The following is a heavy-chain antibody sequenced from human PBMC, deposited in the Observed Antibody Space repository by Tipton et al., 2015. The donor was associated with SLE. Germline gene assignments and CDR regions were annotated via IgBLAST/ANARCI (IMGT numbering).Heavy chain of an antibody. V-gene: IGHV4-34*01. CDR1: GGSFSGYY. J-gene: IGHJ4*02. CDR3: ARGYTIFGY. D-gene: IGHD3-3*01. CDR2: INHSGST. Sequence: TLSLTCAVYGGSFSGYYWSWIRQPPGKGLEWIGEINHSGSTNYNPSLKSRVTISVDTSKNQFSLKLSSVTAADTAVYYCARGYTIFGYWGRGTLVTVSS.